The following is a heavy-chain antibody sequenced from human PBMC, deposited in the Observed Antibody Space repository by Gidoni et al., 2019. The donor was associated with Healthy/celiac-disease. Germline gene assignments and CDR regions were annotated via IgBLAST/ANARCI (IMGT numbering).Heavy chain of an antibody. J-gene: IGHJ6*03. CDR3: ARGSKKGAYYYYMDV. V-gene: IGHV3-33*01. D-gene: IGHD1-26*01. CDR2: IGYDGSNK. Sequence: QVQLVESGGGVVQPGMSLRLSCAPSGFTFSSYGMHWVRKAPGKGLEWVAVIGYDGSNKDYADSVKGRFTISRDNSKNTLYLQMNSRRAEDTAVYYCARGSKKGAYYYYMDVWGKGTTVTVSS. CDR1: GFTFSSYG.